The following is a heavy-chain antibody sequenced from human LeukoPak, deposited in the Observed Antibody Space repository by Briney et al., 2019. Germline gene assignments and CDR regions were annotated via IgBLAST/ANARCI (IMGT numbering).Heavy chain of an antibody. CDR2: FDPEDGET. CDR3: AREGGIVVVITSAFDI. V-gene: IGHV1-24*01. Sequence: ASVKVSCKVSGYTLTELSMHWVRQAPGKGLEWMGGFDPEDGETIYAQKFQGRVTMTEDTSTDTAYMELSSLRSEDTAVYYCAREGGIVVVITSAFDIWGQGTMVTVSS. D-gene: IGHD3-22*01. CDR1: GYTLTELS. J-gene: IGHJ3*02.